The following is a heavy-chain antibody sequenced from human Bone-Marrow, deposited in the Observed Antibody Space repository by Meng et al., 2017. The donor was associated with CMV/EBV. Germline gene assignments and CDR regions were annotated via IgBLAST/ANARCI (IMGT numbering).Heavy chain of an antibody. J-gene: IGHJ4*02. CDR1: GFTFSTYS. D-gene: IGHD1-26*01. CDR3: ASERVTAGSGSLAPL. Sequence: LSLTCAASGFTFSTYSMNWVRQAPGKGLEWVSGINWNGGSTGYADSVKGRFTISRDNAKNSLYLQMNSLRVEDTALYYCASERVTAGSGSLAPLWGQGTLVTVSS. V-gene: IGHV3-20*04. CDR2: INWNGGST.